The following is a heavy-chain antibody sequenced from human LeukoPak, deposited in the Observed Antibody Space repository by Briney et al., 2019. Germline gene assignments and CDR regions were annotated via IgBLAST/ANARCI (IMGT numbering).Heavy chain of an antibody. CDR2: ISSSSSYI. CDR1: GFTFSSYS. Sequence: GGSLRLSCAASGFTFSSYSMNWVRQAPGKGLEWVSSISSSSSYIYYADSVKGRFTISRDDAKNSLYLQMNSLRAEDTAVYYCATDILTGYYIDYWGQGTLVTVSS. J-gene: IGHJ4*02. D-gene: IGHD3-9*01. V-gene: IGHV3-21*01. CDR3: ATDILTGYYIDY.